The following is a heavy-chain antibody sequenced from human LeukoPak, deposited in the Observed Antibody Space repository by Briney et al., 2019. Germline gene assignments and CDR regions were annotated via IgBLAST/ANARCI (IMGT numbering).Heavy chain of an antibody. D-gene: IGHD6-19*01. CDR3: ARNGYSSGWLLDY. V-gene: IGHV3-21*01. CDR2: ISSSSSYI. Sequence: PGGPLRLSCAASGFTFSSYSMNWARQAPGKGLEWVSSISSSSSYIYHADSVKGRFTISRDNAKNSLYLQMNSLRAEDTAVCYCARNGYSSGWLLDYWGQGTLVTVSS. J-gene: IGHJ4*02. CDR1: GFTFSSYS.